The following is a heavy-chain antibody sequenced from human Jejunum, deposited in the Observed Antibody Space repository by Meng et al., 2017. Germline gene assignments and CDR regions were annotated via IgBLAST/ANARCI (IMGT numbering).Heavy chain of an antibody. Sequence: QVHLQASGPGLVKPSGTLSLTCAVSGGSISNNNWWSWVRQPPGKGLEWIGEISHTGRINYNPSLKSRVTMSLDKSKNQFSLDLTSVTGADTAVYYCARDLLDPNIAATGWFDPWGQGTLVTVSS. J-gene: IGHJ5*02. CDR1: GGSISNNNW. CDR2: ISHTGRI. CDR3: ARDLLDPNIAATGWFDP. V-gene: IGHV4-4*02. D-gene: IGHD2/OR15-2a*01.